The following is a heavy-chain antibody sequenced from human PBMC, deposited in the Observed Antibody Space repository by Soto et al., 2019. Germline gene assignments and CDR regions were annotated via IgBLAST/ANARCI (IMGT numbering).Heavy chain of an antibody. Sequence: SETLSLTCAVYGGSFSGYYWSWIRQPPGKGLEWIGEINHSGSTNYNPSLKSRVTISVDTSKNQFSLKLSSVTAADTAVYYCARFHTDSSGWGDLYYFDYWGQGTLVTVSS. J-gene: IGHJ4*02. D-gene: IGHD3-22*01. CDR1: GGSFSGYY. CDR2: INHSGST. V-gene: IGHV4-34*01. CDR3: ARFHTDSSGWGDLYYFDY.